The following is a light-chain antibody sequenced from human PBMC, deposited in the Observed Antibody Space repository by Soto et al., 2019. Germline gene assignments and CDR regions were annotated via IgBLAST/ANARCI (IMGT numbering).Light chain of an antibody. CDR1: SSGVGSYNL. Sequence: QSVLTQPASVSGSSGQSITISCTGTSSGVGSYNLVSWFQQHPGKAPRLMIYEVNKRPSGVSNRFSGSKSGYTASLTISGLQAEDEAEYYCCSFAGTTTYVLFGGGTKVTVL. J-gene: IGLJ2*01. V-gene: IGLV2-23*02. CDR3: CSFAGTTTYVL. CDR2: EVN.